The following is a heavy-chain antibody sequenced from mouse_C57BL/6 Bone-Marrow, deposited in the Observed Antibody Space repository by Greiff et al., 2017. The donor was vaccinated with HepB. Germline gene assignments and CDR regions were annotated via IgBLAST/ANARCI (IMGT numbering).Heavy chain of an antibody. V-gene: IGHV1-54*01. CDR3: ASSNPLLLLRSWYFDV. CDR2: INPGSGGT. CDR1: GYAFTNYL. J-gene: IGHJ1*03. Sequence: QVQLQQSGAELVRPGTSVKVSCKASGYAFTNYLIEWVKQRPGQGLEWIGVINPGSGGTNYNEKFKGKATLTADKSSSTAYMQLSSLTSEDSAVYFCASSNPLLLLRSWYFDVWGTGTTVTASS. D-gene: IGHD1-1*01.